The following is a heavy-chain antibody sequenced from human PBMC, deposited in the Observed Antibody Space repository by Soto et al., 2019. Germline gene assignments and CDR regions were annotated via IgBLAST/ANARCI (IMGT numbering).Heavy chain of an antibody. CDR2: ISGSGGST. CDR1: GFTFSSYA. J-gene: IGHJ6*03. D-gene: IGHD2-2*01. Sequence: EVQLLESGGGLVQPGGSLRLSCAASGFTFSSYAMSWVRQAPGKGLEWVSAISGSGGSTYYADSVKGRFTISRDNSKNTLYLQMNSLRAEDTAVYYCAKDPYCSSTSCYAMSFYYYYYMDVWGKGTTVTVSS. CDR3: AKDPYCSSTSCYAMSFYYYYYMDV. V-gene: IGHV3-23*01.